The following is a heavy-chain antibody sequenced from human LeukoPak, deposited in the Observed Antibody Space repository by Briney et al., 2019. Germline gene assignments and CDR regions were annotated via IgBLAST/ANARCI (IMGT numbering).Heavy chain of an antibody. CDR2: ISGSGGST. CDR3: AKGTEYYYDSSGLYYFDY. Sequence: PGGSLSLSCAASGFTFSSYAMSWVRQAPGKGLEWVSAISGSGGSTYYADSVKGRFTISRDNSKNTLYLQMNSLRAEDTAVYYCAKGTEYYYDSSGLYYFDYWGQGTLVTVSS. CDR1: GFTFSSYA. D-gene: IGHD3-22*01. J-gene: IGHJ4*02. V-gene: IGHV3-23*01.